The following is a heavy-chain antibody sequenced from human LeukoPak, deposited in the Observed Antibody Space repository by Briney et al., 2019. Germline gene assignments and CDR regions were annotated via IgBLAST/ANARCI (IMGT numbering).Heavy chain of an antibody. CDR3: AKTSLPYSDYYGSGSPQHATPMTLFDY. CDR2: ISSSSSYI. D-gene: IGHD3-10*01. J-gene: IGHJ4*02. V-gene: IGHV3-21*01. Sequence: GGSLRLSCAASGFTFSSYSMNWVRQAPGKGLEWVSSISSSSSYIYYADSVKGRFTISRDNSKNTLYLQMNSLRAEDTAVYYCAKTSLPYSDYYGSGSPQHATPMTLFDYWGQGTLVTVSS. CDR1: GFTFSSYS.